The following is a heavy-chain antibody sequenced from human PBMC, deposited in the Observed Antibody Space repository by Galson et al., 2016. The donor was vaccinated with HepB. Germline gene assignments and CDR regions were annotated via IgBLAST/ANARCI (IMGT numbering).Heavy chain of an antibody. Sequence: SLRLSCAASGFTFSSYAMTWVRQTPGKGLEWVSTVGGSGDYTYYTDSVKGRLTISRDNSKNTLHLQMNSLRAEDTAIYYCAKGFQDLDYWGQGTLVTVSS. CDR3: AKGFQDLDY. CDR2: VGGSGDYT. V-gene: IGHV3-23*01. CDR1: GFTFSSYA. J-gene: IGHJ4*02. D-gene: IGHD2-21*01.